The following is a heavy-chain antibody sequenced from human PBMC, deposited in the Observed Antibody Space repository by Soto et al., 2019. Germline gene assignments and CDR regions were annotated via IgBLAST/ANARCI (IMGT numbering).Heavy chain of an antibody. CDR2: INAGNGNT. D-gene: IGHD1-26*01. CDR1: GYTFTSYA. Sequence: GASVKVSFKASGYTFTSYAMHWVLQAPGQRLEWMGWINAGNGNTKYSQKFQGRVTITRDTSASTAYMELSSLRSEDTAVYYCARGGSLYWYFDLWGRGTLVTVSS. CDR3: ARGGSLYWYFDL. J-gene: IGHJ2*01. V-gene: IGHV1-3*01.